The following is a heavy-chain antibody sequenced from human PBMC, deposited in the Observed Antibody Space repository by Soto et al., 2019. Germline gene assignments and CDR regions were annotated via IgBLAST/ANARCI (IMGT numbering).Heavy chain of an antibody. CDR1: GASISGFY. D-gene: IGHD1-1*01. J-gene: IGHJ5*02. V-gene: IGHV4-4*07. Sequence: PSETLSLTCTVSGASISGFYWSWIRNSAGKGLEWIGRIYATGTTDYNPSLKSRVMMSVDTSKKQSSLKLRSVTAADTAVYYCVRDGTKTLRDWFDPWGQGISVTVSS. CDR3: VRDGTKTLRDWFDP. CDR2: IYATGTT.